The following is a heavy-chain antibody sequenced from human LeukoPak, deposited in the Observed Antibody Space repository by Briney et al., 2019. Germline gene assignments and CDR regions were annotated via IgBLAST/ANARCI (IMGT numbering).Heavy chain of an antibody. CDR3: ARDVMNYDFWSGYYSHFDY. V-gene: IGHV4-38-2*02. CDR2: IYHSGST. CDR1: GYSISSGYY. J-gene: IGHJ4*02. Sequence: PSETLSLTCTVSGYSISSGYYWGWIRQPPGKGLEWIGSIYHSGSTYYNPSLKSRVTISVDTSKNQFSLKLSSVTAADTAVYYCARDVMNYDFWSGYYSHFDYWGQGTLVPVSS. D-gene: IGHD3-3*01.